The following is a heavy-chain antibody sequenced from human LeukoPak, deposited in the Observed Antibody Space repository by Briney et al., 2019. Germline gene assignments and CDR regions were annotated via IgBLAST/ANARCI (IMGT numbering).Heavy chain of an antibody. Sequence: SETLSLTCAVYGGSFSGYYWSWIRQPPGEGLEWIGEINHSGSTNYNPSLKSRVTISVDTSKNQFSLKLSSVTAADTAVYYCARGPRRYYSDSSGYSRWGQGTLVTVSS. CDR1: GGSFSGYY. J-gene: IGHJ4*02. V-gene: IGHV4-34*01. D-gene: IGHD3-22*01. CDR3: ARGPRRYYSDSSGYSR. CDR2: INHSGST.